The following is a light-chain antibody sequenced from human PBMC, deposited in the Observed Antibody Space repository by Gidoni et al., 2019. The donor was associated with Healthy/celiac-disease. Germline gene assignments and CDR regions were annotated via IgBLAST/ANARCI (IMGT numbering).Light chain of an antibody. V-gene: IGKV1-39*01. CDR1: QSISSY. Sequence: DIQMTQPPSSLSASVGDRVTITCRPSQSISSYLNWYQQKPGKAPKLLIYAASSLQGGVPSRFSGSGSGTDFTLTISSLQPEDFATYYYQQSYSTPRTFGEGTKVEIK. J-gene: IGKJ4*02. CDR2: AAS. CDR3: QQSYSTPRT.